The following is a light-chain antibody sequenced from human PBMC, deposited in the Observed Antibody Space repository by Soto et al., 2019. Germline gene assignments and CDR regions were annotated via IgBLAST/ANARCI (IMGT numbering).Light chain of an antibody. V-gene: IGKV3-15*01. CDR1: QSVSSN. J-gene: IGKJ4*01. CDR2: GAS. Sequence: EIVMTQSPATLSVSPGERATLSCRASQSVSSNLAWYQQKPGQAPRLLIYGASTRATGIPARFSGSGSGTEFTLTISSLQSEDVAVYYCQQYNNWPLTFGGGTKVEI. CDR3: QQYNNWPLT.